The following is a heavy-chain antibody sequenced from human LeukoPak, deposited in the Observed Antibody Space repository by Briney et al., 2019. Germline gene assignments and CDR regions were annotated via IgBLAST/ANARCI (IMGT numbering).Heavy chain of an antibody. D-gene: IGHD6-19*01. CDR1: GFTFSSYA. V-gene: IGHV3-23*01. CDR3: AKDLPRSPPNSGPWDY. Sequence: PGGSLRLSCAASGFTFSSYAVSWVRQAPGKGLEWVSAISGSGGSTYYADSVKGRFTISRDNSKNTLYLQMNSLRAEDTAVYYCAKDLPRSPPNSGPWDYWGQGTLVTVSS. CDR2: ISGSGGST. J-gene: IGHJ4*02.